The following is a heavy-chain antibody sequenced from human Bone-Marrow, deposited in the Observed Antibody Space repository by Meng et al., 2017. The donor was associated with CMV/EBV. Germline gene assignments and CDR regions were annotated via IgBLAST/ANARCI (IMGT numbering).Heavy chain of an antibody. D-gene: IGHD3-10*01. J-gene: IGHJ4*02. V-gene: IGHV3-30*02. CDR3: AKEGKRGSEDVDY. CDR2: IRYDGSKK. CDR1: GFTFSSFG. Sequence: GESLKISCAASGFTFSSFGFHWVRQAPGKGLEWVAFIRYDGSKKDHADSVKGRFTISRDDSKNTLYVQMNSLRAEDTAVYYCAKEGKRGSEDVDYWGQGSRVTGSS.